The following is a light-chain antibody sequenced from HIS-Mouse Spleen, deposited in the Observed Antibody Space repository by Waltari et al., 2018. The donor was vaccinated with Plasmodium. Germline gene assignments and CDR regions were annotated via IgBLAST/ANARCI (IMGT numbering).Light chain of an antibody. CDR3: SSYAGSNNLV. CDR1: SSDVGGYTY. Sequence: QSALTQPPSASGSPGQSVTISCPGTSSDVGGYTYVSWYQQHPGKAPKLMIYEVSKRPSGVPDRVSGSKSGNAASLTVSGLQAEDEADYYCSSYAGSNNLVFGGGTKLTVL. J-gene: IGLJ2*01. V-gene: IGLV2-8*01. CDR2: EVS.